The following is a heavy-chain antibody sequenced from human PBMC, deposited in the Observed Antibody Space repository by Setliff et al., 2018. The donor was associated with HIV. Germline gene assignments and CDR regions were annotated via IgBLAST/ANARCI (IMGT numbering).Heavy chain of an antibody. CDR2: INPDSGGT. CDR1: GYTFTAYY. V-gene: IGHV1-2*02. Sequence: GASVKVSCKASGYTFTAYYIHWVPQAPGQGLEWMGWINPDSGGTKYAQRFQGRVTMTRDTSINTAYMELSRLISDDTALYFCARESLMITFGGGSWFDPWGQGTLVTVSS. J-gene: IGHJ5*02. CDR3: ARESLMITFGGGSWFDP. D-gene: IGHD3-16*01.